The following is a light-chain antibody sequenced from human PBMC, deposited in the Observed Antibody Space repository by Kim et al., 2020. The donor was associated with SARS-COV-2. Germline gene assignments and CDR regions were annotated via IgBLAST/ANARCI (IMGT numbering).Light chain of an antibody. Sequence: GHLVTISCSGSSSNIGSNTVNWYQQRPGTAPKLLISSSNQRPSGVPDRFSGSKSGTSASLAIGGLQSEDEADYYCTAWDDSLPGVIFGGGTQLTVL. V-gene: IGLV1-44*01. CDR3: TAWDDSLPGVI. CDR2: SSN. CDR1: SSNIGSNT. J-gene: IGLJ2*01.